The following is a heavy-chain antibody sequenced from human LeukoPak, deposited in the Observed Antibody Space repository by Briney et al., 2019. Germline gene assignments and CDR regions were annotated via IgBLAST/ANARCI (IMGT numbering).Heavy chain of an antibody. V-gene: IGHV4-34*01. J-gene: IGHJ6*03. Sequence: SETLSLTCAVYGGSFSGYYWSWIRQPPGKGLEWIGEINHSGSTNYDPSLKSRVTISVDTSRSQFSLKLSSVTAADTAVYYCARGGGTPYYMDVWGKGTTVTVSS. CDR1: GGSFSGYY. CDR3: ARGGGTPYYMDV. CDR2: INHSGST. D-gene: IGHD1-26*01.